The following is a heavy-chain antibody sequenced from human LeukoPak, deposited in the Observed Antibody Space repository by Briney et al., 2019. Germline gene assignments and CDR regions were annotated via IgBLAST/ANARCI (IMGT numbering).Heavy chain of an antibody. CDR1: GFTFSSYE. J-gene: IGHJ5*02. CDR3: AKDRRGTAAGTGNWFDP. V-gene: IGHV3-48*03. D-gene: IGHD6-13*01. Sequence: GGSLRLSCAASGFTFSSYEMNWVRQAPGKGLEWVSYISSSGSTTYYADSVQGRFTISRDNSKNTLYLQMNRLRAEDTAVYYCAKDRRGTAAGTGNWFDPWGQGTLVTVSS. CDR2: ISSSGSTT.